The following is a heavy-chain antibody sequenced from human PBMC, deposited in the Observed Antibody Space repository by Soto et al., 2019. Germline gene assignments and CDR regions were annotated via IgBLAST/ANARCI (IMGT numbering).Heavy chain of an antibody. CDR2: ISSSSSYI. D-gene: IGHD5-18*01. J-gene: IGHJ4*02. CDR3: ARDQPGYSYGYGLGY. Sequence: GGSLRLSCAASGFTFSSYSMNWVRQAPGKGLEWVSSISSSSSYIYYADSVKGRFTISRDNAKNSLYLQMNSLRAEDTAVYYCARDQPGYSYGYGLGYWGQGTLVSVSS. CDR1: GFTFSSYS. V-gene: IGHV3-21*01.